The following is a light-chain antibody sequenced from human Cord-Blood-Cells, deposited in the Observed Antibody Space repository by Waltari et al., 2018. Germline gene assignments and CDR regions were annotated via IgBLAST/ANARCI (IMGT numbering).Light chain of an antibody. V-gene: IGLV1-44*01. CDR2: SNN. Sequence: QSVLTQPPSASGTPGQRVTISCSGSSSNIGRNPVNWYQQLPGTAPKLLIYSNNQRPSRVPDRFSGSKSGTSASLAISGLQSEDEADYYCAAWDDSLNGPVFGGGTKLTVL. CDR3: AAWDDSLNGPV. CDR1: SSNIGRNP. J-gene: IGLJ3*02.